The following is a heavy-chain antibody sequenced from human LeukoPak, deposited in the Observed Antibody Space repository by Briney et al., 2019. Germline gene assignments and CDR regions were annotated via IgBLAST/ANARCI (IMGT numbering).Heavy chain of an antibody. Sequence: GGSLRLSCAASGFTFSNAWMSWVRQAPGKGLERVGRIKSKTNGGTTDYPAPVKGRFTISRDDSKNTLYLQMNSLKSEDTAVYYCTTDLSYSSAWSFDPWGQGTLVTVSS. CDR2: IKSKTNGGTT. D-gene: IGHD6-19*01. V-gene: IGHV3-15*01. J-gene: IGHJ5*02. CDR3: TTDLSYSSAWSFDP. CDR1: GFTFSNAW.